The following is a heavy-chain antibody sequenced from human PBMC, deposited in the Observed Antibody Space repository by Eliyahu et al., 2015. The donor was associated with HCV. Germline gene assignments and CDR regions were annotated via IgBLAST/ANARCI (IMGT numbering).Heavy chain of an antibody. J-gene: IGHJ3*02. CDR2: IYYSGTT. CDR3: AREGIGDAFDM. V-gene: IGHV4-31*03. CDR1: GGSISSGGYY. Sequence: QVQLQESGPGLVKPSQTLSLTCTVSGGSISSGGYYWTWIRQHPGKGLEWIGYIYYSGTTYYNPSLKSRVTISLDTSKNQFSLKLSSVTAADTAVYYCAREGIGDAFDMWGQGTMVTVSS.